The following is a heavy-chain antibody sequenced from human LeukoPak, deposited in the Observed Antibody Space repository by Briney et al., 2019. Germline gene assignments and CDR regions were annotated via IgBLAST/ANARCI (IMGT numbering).Heavy chain of an antibody. V-gene: IGHV3-21*01. J-gene: IGHJ4*02. Sequence: GGSLRLSCAASGFTFSSYSMNWVRQAPGKGLEWDSSISSSSSYIYYADSVKGRFTISRDNAKYSLYLQMNSLRAEDTAVYYCATTPYETYYYDSSGYRTHDYWGQGTLVTVSS. CDR2: ISSSSSYI. D-gene: IGHD3-22*01. CDR3: ATTPYETYYYDSSGYRTHDY. CDR1: GFTFSSYS.